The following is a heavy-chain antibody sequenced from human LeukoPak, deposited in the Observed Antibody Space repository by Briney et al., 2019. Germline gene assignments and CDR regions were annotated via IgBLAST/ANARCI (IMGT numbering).Heavy chain of an antibody. CDR2: ISGSGGST. CDR3: AKDHTYCGGDCYVNDAFDI. V-gene: IGHV3-23*01. Sequence: GGSLGLSCAASGFTFSSYAMSWVRQAPGKGLEWVSAISGSGGSTYYADSVKGRFTISRDNSKNTLYLQMNSLRAEDTAVYYCAKDHTYCGGDCYVNDAFDIWGQGTMVTVSS. D-gene: IGHD2-21*01. J-gene: IGHJ3*02. CDR1: GFTFSSYA.